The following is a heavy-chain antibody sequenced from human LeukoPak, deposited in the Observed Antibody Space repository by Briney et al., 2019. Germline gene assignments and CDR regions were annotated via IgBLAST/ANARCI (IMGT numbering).Heavy chain of an antibody. CDR2: ISSSSSSI. CDR1: GFTFSSYE. J-gene: IGHJ4*02. D-gene: IGHD6-19*01. V-gene: IGHV3-21*01. Sequence: PGGSLRLSCAASGFTFSSYEMNWVRQAPGKGLDRVSSISSSSSSIYYSDSVKGRFTVSRDNAKNSLYLQMNSLRDEDTAVYYCAGSLRGGGWYMYWGQGTLVTVSS. CDR3: AGSLRGGGWYMY.